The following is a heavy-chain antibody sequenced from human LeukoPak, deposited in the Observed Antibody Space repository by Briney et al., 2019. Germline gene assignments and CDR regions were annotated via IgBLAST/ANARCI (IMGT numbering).Heavy chain of an antibody. CDR2: ISGSGDST. Sequence: PGGSLRLSCAASGFTFSNYAMSWVRQAPGKGLEWVSAISGSGDSTYYADSVKGRFTISRDNSKNTLYLQMNSLRAEDTAIYYCARDERLLSFLKWGQGTLVTVSS. CDR3: ARDERLLSFLK. CDR1: GFTFSNYA. V-gene: IGHV3-23*01. J-gene: IGHJ4*02. D-gene: IGHD3-3*01.